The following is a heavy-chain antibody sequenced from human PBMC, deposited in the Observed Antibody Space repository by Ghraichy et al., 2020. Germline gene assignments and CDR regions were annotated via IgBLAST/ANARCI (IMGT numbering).Heavy chain of an antibody. CDR1: GNSVISGSYY. J-gene: IGHJ4*02. Sequence: SETLSLTCTVSGNSVISGSYYWSWIRQPPGKGLEWIGYIYDSGSTNYNPSLKSRVTISRDTSKNQFSLKLSSVTAADTAVYSCARGESGGWRGNWYFFDFWGQGTLVTVSS. V-gene: IGHV4-61*01. D-gene: IGHD6-19*01. CDR3: ARGESGGWRGNWYFFDF. CDR2: IYDSGST.